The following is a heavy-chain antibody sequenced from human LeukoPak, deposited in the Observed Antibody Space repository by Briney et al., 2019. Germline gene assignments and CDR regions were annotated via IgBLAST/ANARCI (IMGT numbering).Heavy chain of an antibody. V-gene: IGHV3-30-3*01. Sequence: TGGSLRLSCAASGLTFSSYSMYWVRQAPGKGLEWVAIISYDGSDTYYADSVRGRFTISRDISKNTLYLQLTGLRAEDTAMYYCARVRVINSIPYHPLDFWGQGTLVTVSS. J-gene: IGHJ4*02. CDR3: ARVRVINSIPYHPLDF. D-gene: IGHD2/OR15-2a*01. CDR1: GLTFSSYS. CDR2: ISYDGSDT.